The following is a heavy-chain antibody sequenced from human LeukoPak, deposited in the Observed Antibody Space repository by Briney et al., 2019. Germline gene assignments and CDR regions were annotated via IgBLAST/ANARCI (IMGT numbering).Heavy chain of an antibody. CDR1: GGSFSGYH. Sequence: SETLSLTCGVYGGSFSGYHWTWIRLRPGKGLEWIGDINHSGSTHYNPSLKSRVTISVDTSNNQFSLKLHSVTAADTAVYYCARAPNLYGDYFGIGDRGAFDIWGQGTMVTVSS. D-gene: IGHD4-17*01. CDR3: ARAPNLYGDYFGIGDRGAFDI. CDR2: INHSGST. J-gene: IGHJ3*02. V-gene: IGHV4-34*01.